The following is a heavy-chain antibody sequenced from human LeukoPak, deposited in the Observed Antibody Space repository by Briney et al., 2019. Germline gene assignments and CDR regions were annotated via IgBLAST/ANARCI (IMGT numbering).Heavy chain of an antibody. J-gene: IGHJ6*03. CDR2: ISFYNGNT. V-gene: IGHV1-18*01. CDR3: ARRSQEQQLVLYYYYYMDV. D-gene: IGHD6-13*01. CDR1: GYTFTSYG. Sequence: ASVKVSCKASGYTFTSYGISWVQQAPGQGLEWMGWISFYNGNTNYAQKLQGRVTMTTDTSTSTAYMELRSLRSDDTAVYYCARRSQEQQLVLYYYYYMDVWGKGTTVTVSS.